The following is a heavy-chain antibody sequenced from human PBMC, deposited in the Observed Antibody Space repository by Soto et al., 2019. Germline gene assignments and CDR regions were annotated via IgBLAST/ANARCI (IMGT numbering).Heavy chain of an antibody. CDR2: ISYDGNVA. V-gene: IGHV3-30*18. CDR1: GFTFSSYG. J-gene: IGHJ4*02. D-gene: IGHD1-1*01. CDR3: AKEGPITNWYFDD. Sequence: QVQLVESGGGVVQPGRSLRLSCAASGFTFSSYGMHWVRQAPGKGLEWVTVISYDGNVAYYADSVKGGFTISRDNSKNTRCLQMNSLRTEDTAMYYCAKEGPITNWYFDDWGQGTLVTVSS.